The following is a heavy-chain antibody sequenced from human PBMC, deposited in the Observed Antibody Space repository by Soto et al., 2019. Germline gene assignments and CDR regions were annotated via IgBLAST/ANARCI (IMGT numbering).Heavy chain of an antibody. CDR1: GGSISGGVHS. CDR2: IFDSGST. D-gene: IGHD2-8*01. Sequence: TSETLSLTCAVSGGSISGGVHSWSWIRQPPGKGLEWIGHIFDSGSTYYNPSLKSRLTISVDTSKNQFSLRLSSVTAADTAVYYCARETMPLTNDWYFDLWGRGTLVTVSS. CDR3: ARETMPLTNDWYFDL. V-gene: IGHV4-30-4*01. J-gene: IGHJ2*01.